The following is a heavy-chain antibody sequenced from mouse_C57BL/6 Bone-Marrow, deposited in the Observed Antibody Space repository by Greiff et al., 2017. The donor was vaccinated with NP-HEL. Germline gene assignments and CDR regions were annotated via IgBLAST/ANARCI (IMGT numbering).Heavy chain of an antibody. CDR1: GYAFSSSW. CDR3: ARSFITTVVARYFDV. D-gene: IGHD1-1*01. J-gene: IGHJ1*03. CDR2: IYPGDGDT. V-gene: IGHV1-82*01. Sequence: QLKESGPELVKPGASVKISCKASGYAFSSSWMNWVKQRPGKGLEWIGRIYPGDGDTNYNGKFKGKATLTADKSSSTAYMQLSSLTSEDSAVYFCARSFITTVVARYFDVWGTGTTVTVSS.